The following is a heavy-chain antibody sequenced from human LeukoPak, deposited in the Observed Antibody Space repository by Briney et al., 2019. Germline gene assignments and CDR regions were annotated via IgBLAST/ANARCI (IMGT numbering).Heavy chain of an antibody. CDR1: EFTFTTYS. CDR3: AKDRAGTPWAD. Sequence: GGSLRLSCAASEFTFTTYSMTWVRQAPGKGLEWVSTINPGGITTYYADSVKGRFTISRDNSKNTVSLQMDSLRADDTAVYYCAKDRAGTPWADWGQGTLVTVSS. D-gene: IGHD1-1*01. J-gene: IGHJ4*02. CDR2: INPGGITT. V-gene: IGHV3-23*01.